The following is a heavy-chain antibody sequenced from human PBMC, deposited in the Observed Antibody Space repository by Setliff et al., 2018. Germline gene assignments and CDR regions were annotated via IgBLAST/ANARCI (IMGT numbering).Heavy chain of an antibody. CDR1: GFTFSSYA. Sequence: PGGSLRLSCAASGFTFSSYAMSWVRQAPGKGLEWVSAISGSGGTTHYADSVKGRFTISRDNSKNTLYLQMNSLRAEDTAVYYCAKDGFQLLDPYYFDYWGQGTLVTVSS. V-gene: IGHV3-23*01. CDR3: AKDGFQLLDPYYFDY. D-gene: IGHD2-2*02. J-gene: IGHJ4*02. CDR2: ISGSGGTT.